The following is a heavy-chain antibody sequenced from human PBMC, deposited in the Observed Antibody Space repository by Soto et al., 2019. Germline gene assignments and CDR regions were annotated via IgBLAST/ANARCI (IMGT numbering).Heavy chain of an antibody. CDR2: ILNDGSNK. J-gene: IGHJ4*02. CDR1: GFTFSSYG. D-gene: IGHD3-22*01. CDR3: AKEWVYDSSGWSFDY. Sequence: ESGGGVVQPGRSLRLSCAASGFTFSSYGMHWVRQAPGKGLEWVAVILNDGSNKYYADSVKGRFTISRDNSKNTLYLQMNSLRAEDTAVFYCAKEWVYDSSGWSFDYWGQGTLVTVSS. V-gene: IGHV3-30*18.